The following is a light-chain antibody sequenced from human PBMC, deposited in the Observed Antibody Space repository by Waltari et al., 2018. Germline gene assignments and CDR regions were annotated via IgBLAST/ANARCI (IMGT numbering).Light chain of an antibody. J-gene: IGKJ2*01. CDR3: QQYGSSPPYT. Sequence: EIVLTQSPGTLSLSPGERATLSCRASQSVSISYLDWYQQKPGQAPMLLIYGASSRATGIPDRFSGSGSGTDFTLTISRLEPEDFAVYYCQQYGSSPPYTFGQGTKLEIK. V-gene: IGKV3-20*01. CDR2: GAS. CDR1: QSVSISY.